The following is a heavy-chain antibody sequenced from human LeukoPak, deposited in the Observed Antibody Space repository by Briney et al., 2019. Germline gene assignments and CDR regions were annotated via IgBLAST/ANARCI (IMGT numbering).Heavy chain of an antibody. V-gene: IGHV4-59*01. CDR2: IYYSGST. Sequence: SETLSLTYTVSGGSISSYYWSWIRQPPGKGLEWIGYIYYSGSTNYNPSLKSRVTISVDTSKNQFSLKLNSVTAADTAVYYCARGYGTLDVWGKGTTVTVSS. CDR3: ARGYGTLDV. J-gene: IGHJ6*04. D-gene: IGHD4-17*01. CDR1: GGSISSYY.